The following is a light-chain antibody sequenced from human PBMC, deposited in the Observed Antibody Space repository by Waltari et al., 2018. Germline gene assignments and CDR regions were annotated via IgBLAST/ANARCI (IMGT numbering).Light chain of an antibody. Sequence: QSVLTQPPSASGTPGQRVTIPCSGRSTTVGLNSVPWYQQIPGTAPKLLISRDNQRPSGVPDRFSGSKSGASASLAVSGLRSEDEADYYCAVWDDSLGTFVFGTGTQVTVL. CDR1: STTVGLNS. J-gene: IGLJ1*01. CDR2: RDN. V-gene: IGLV1-47*01. CDR3: AVWDDSLGTFV.